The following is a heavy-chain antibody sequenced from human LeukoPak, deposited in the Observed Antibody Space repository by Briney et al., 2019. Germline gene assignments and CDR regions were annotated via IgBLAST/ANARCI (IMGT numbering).Heavy chain of an antibody. CDR3: ARSRGGYDFWSGPFGY. CDR1: GGTFSSYA. CDR2: IIPIFGTA. V-gene: IGHV1-69*05. D-gene: IGHD3-3*01. J-gene: IGHJ4*02. Sequence: ASVKVSCKASGGTFSSYAISWVRQAPGQGLEWMGGIIPIFGTANYAQKFQGRVTITTDESTSTAYMELSSLRSEDTAVYYCARSRGGYDFWSGPFGYWGQGTLVTVSS.